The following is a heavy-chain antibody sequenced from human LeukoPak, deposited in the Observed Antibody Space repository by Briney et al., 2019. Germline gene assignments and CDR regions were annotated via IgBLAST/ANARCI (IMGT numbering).Heavy chain of an antibody. Sequence: SQTLSLTCTVSGGSISSGDYYWSWIRQPPGKGLEWIGYIYYSGSTYYNPSLKSRVTISVDTSKNQFSLKLSSVTAADTAVYYCARGKYIDSGSYNVFDYWGQGTLVTVSS. CDR2: IYYSGST. CDR3: ARGKYIDSGSYNVFDY. J-gene: IGHJ4*02. V-gene: IGHV4-30-4*08. CDR1: GGSISSGDYY. D-gene: IGHD3-10*01.